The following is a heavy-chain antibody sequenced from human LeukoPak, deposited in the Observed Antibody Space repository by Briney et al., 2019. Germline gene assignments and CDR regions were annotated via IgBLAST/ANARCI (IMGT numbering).Heavy chain of an antibody. V-gene: IGHV3-74*01. J-gene: IGHJ3*02. CDR1: GFTFGSYW. CDR3: AREPSSGSYSARDAFDI. D-gene: IGHD1-26*01. Sequence: PGGSLRLSCAASGFTFGSYWMHWVRQAPGKGLVWVSRINSDGSSTSYADSVKGRFTISRDNAKNSLYLQMNSLRAEDTAVYYCAREPSSGSYSARDAFDIWGQGTMVTVSS. CDR2: INSDGSST.